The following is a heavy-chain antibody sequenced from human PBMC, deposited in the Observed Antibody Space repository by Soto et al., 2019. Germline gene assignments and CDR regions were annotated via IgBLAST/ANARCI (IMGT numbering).Heavy chain of an antibody. CDR3: ARGLQQLVLGYFQH. CDR2: IIPIFGTA. CDR1: GGSFSSYA. D-gene: IGHD6-13*01. Sequence: SVKVSCKASGGSFSSYAISWVRQAPGQGLEWMGGIIPIFGTANYAQKFQGRVTITADESTSTAYMELSSLRSEYTAVYYCARGLQQLVLGYFQHWGQGTLVTVSS. J-gene: IGHJ1*01. V-gene: IGHV1-69*13.